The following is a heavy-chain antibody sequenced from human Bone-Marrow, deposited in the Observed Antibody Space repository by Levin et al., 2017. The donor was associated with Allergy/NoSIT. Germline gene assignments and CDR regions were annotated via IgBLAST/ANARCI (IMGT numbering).Heavy chain of an antibody. D-gene: IGHD5-12*01. V-gene: IGHV3-23*01. CDR2: ISAYGEST. J-gene: IGHJ4*02. CDR3: AKDGTLLATSEDYLDS. Sequence: GGSLRLSCAASGFTFNSFALSWVRQAPGKGLEWVSTISAYGESTYYADSVKGRFTISRANSRNTLYLLMSSLRPEDPAVSYCAKDGTLLATSEDYLDSWGQGTQLTVSS. CDR1: GFTFNSFA.